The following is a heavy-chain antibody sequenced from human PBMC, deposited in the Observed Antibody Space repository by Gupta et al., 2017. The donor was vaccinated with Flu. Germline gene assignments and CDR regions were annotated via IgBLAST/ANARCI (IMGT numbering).Heavy chain of an antibody. CDR1: GFTFREFW. CDR3: ARNRGWEQFDY. J-gene: IGHJ4*02. CDR2: INQDGSTK. Sequence: EVQLVESGGGVVQPGGSLRLSCAACGFTFREFWMNWVRQAPGKGLEWVANINQDGSTKNYVGSLKGRFTVSRDNAKKLLYLQRDSLRAEDTAVYFCARNRGWEQFDYWGQGTLVTVSS. V-gene: IGHV3-7*01. D-gene: IGHD3-10*01.